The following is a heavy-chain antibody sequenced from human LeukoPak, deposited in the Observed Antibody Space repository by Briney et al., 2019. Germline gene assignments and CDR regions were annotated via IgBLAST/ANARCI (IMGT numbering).Heavy chain of an antibody. Sequence: PEGSLRLSCAASGFTFSSYNMNWVRQAPGKGLEWVSSITRSSSNIYYADSVKGRFTISRDNAQNSLYLQMNSLRAEDTAVYYCARGAYYYGSGSYSFQIDNWGQGTLVTVSS. J-gene: IGHJ4*02. D-gene: IGHD3-10*01. V-gene: IGHV3-21*01. CDR3: ARGAYYYGSGSYSFQIDN. CDR2: ITRSSSNI. CDR1: GFTFSSYN.